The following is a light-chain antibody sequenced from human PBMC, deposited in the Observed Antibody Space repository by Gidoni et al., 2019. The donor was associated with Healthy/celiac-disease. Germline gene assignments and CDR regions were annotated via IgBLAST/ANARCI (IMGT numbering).Light chain of an antibody. Sequence: DIQMTQSPSTLSASVGDRVTITCRASQSISSWLAWYQQKPGKAPKPLIYKASSLESGVPSRFRGSGSGTEFTLTISSLQPDDFATYYCQQYNSYSGTFXQXTKLEIK. CDR2: KAS. CDR1: QSISSW. J-gene: IGKJ2*01. V-gene: IGKV1-5*03. CDR3: QQYNSYSGT.